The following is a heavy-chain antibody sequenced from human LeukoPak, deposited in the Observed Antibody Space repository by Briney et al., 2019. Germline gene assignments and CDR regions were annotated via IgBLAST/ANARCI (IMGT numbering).Heavy chain of an antibody. D-gene: IGHD3-16*02. CDR1: GFTFNSYA. J-gene: IGHJ4*02. Sequence: GGSLRLSCAASGFTFNSYAMSWVRQAPGKGLEWVSAISGSGGSTYYADSVKGRFTISRDNSKNTLYLQMNSLRAEDTAVYYCAKSHYDYVWGSYRHAARTEWGQGTLVTVSS. CDR2: ISGSGGST. CDR3: AKSHYDYVWGSYRHAARTE. V-gene: IGHV3-23*01.